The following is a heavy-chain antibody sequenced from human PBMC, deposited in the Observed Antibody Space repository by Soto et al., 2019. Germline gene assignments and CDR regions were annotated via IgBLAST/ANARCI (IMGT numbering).Heavy chain of an antibody. D-gene: IGHD3-22*01. J-gene: IGHJ4*02. CDR3: ARQIYDSDTGPNFQYYFDS. CDR1: GYSFAGYW. Sequence: GESLKISCKGSGYSFAGYWITWVRQKPGKGLEWMGRIDPSASQTYYSPSFRGHVTISVTKSITTVFLQWSSLRASDTAMYYCARQIYDSDTGPNFQYYFDSWGQGTPVTVSS. V-gene: IGHV5-10-1*01. CDR2: IDPSASQT.